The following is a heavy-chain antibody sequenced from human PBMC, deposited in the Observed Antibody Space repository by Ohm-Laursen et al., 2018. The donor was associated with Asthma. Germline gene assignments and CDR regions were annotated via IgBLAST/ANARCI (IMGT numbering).Heavy chain of an antibody. CDR1: GSTFSRYS. Sequence: SLRLSCAASGSTFSRYSIHWVRQIPGKGLEWVASISTASSFIYYADSVRGRFTTSRDNARNSVYLQMSSLRAEDTAVYFSARGIAAAGWDGTFDIWGQGTTVTVSS. D-gene: IGHD6-13*01. V-gene: IGHV3-21*01. CDR2: ISTASSFI. J-gene: IGHJ3*02. CDR3: ARGIAAAGWDGTFDI.